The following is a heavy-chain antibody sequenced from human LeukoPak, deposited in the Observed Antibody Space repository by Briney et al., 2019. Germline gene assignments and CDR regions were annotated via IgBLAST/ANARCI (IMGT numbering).Heavy chain of an antibody. CDR3: ARLCGSGSYSCGMDV. CDR1: DGSMGTYY. V-gene: IGHV4-59*08. D-gene: IGHD3-10*01. J-gene: IGHJ6*02. CDR2: IYYSGST. Sequence: SETLSLTCSVSDGSMGTYYWGWIRQPPGKGLEWIGYIYYSGSTNYNPSLKSRVTISVDTSKNQFSLKLSSVTAADTAVYYCARLCGSGSYSCGMDVWGQGTTVTVSS.